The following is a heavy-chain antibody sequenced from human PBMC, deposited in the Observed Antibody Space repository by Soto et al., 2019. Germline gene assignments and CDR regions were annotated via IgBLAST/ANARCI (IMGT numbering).Heavy chain of an antibody. CDR3: ATAMIVGHRGWFDP. J-gene: IGHJ5*02. V-gene: IGHV1-2*02. CDR1: GYTFTGYY. Sequence: GASLKVSCKASGYTFTGYYMHWVRQAPGQGLEWMGWINPNSGGTNYAQKFQGRVTMTRDTSISTAYMELSRLRSDDTAVYYCATAMIVGHRGWFDPWGQGTLVTVSS. CDR2: INPNSGGT. D-gene: IGHD3-22*01.